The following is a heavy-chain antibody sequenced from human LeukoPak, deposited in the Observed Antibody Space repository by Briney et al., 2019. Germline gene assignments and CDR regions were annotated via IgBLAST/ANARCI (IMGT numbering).Heavy chain of an antibody. CDR1: GFTFSSYW. D-gene: IGHD2-15*01. Sequence: GGSLRLSCAASGFTFSSYWMHWVRQAPGKGLVWVSRISEDGSSTSYADSVKGRFTISRDNAKNMLYLQLNSLRVEDTAVYYCARDQLYCSGGYCYKDYWGQGTLVTVSS. J-gene: IGHJ4*02. V-gene: IGHV3-74*01. CDR3: ARDQLYCSGGYCYKDY. CDR2: ISEDGSST.